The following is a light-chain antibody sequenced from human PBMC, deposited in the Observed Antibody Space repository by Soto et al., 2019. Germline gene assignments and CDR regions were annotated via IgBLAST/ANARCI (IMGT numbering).Light chain of an antibody. CDR3: QQYGSSPGYT. J-gene: IGKJ2*01. CDR2: GAS. Sequence: EIVLTQSPGTLPLSPGERATLSCRASQSVSSSYLAWYQQKPGQAPRLLIYGASSRATGIPDRFSGSGSGTDFTLTISRLEPEDFGVYYCQQYGSSPGYTFGQGTKLEIK. CDR1: QSVSSSY. V-gene: IGKV3-20*01.